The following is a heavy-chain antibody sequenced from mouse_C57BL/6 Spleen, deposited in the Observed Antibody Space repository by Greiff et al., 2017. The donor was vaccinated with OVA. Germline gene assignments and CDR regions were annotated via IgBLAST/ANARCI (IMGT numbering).Heavy chain of an antibody. J-gene: IGHJ2*01. V-gene: IGHV5-9*01. Sequence: DVKLQESGGGLVKPGGSLKLSCAASGFTFSSYTMSWVRQTPEKRLEWVATISGGGGNTYYPDSVKGRFTISRDNAKNTLYLQMSSLRSEDTALYYCARQRLDYFDYWGQGTTLTVSS. CDR1: GFTFSSYT. CDR3: ARQRLDYFDY. CDR2: ISGGGGNT. D-gene: IGHD4-1*01.